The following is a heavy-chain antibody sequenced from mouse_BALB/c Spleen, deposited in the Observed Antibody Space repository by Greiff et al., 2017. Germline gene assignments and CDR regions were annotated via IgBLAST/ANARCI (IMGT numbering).Heavy chain of an antibody. J-gene: IGHJ1*01. CDR2: IDPANGNT. CDR3: ASSSPWYFDV. D-gene: IGHD1-1*01. CDR1: GFNIKDTY. V-gene: IGHV14-3*02. Sequence: EVQLQQSGAELVKPGASVKLSCTASGFNIKDTYMHWVKQRPEQGLEWIGRIDPANGNTKYDPKFQGKATITADTSSNTAYLQLSSLTSEDTAVYYCASSSPWYFDVWGAGTTVTVSS.